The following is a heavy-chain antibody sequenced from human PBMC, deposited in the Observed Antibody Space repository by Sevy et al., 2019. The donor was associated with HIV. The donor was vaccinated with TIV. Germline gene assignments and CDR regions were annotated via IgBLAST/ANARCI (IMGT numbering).Heavy chain of an antibody. CDR2: IWHDGSNK. CDR3: ARETDNSARWLDP. V-gene: IGHV3-30*02. CDR1: GFTFNFHG. D-gene: IGHD4-4*01. J-gene: IGHJ5*02. Sequence: GGSLRRSCAASGFTFNFHGMHWVRQAPGKGLEWVAFIWHDGSNKYMADSVKGRFTISRDNSKNTLFLQMNSRTVEDTAVYYCARETDNSARWLDPWGQGTLVTVSS.